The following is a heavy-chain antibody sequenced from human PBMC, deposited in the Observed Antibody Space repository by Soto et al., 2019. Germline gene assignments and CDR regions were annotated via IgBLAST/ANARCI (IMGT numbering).Heavy chain of an antibody. CDR3: AKDLRVRKSTSYGMDV. J-gene: IGHJ6*02. Sequence: LRLSCAASGFTFSSYGMHWVRQAPGKGLEWVAVISYDGSNKYYADSVKGRFTISRDNSKNTLYLQMNSLRAEDTAVYYCAKDLRVRKSTSYGMDVWGQGTTVTVSS. D-gene: IGHD2-8*01. CDR1: GFTFSSYG. V-gene: IGHV3-30*18. CDR2: ISYDGSNK.